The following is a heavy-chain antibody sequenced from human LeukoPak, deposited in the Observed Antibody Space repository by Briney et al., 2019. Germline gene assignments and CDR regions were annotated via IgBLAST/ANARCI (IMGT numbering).Heavy chain of an antibody. J-gene: IGHJ4*02. V-gene: IGHV3-33*06. CDR1: GFTFSSYG. D-gene: IGHD5-24*01. CDR3: ANDVEMALDY. CDR2: IWYDGSNK. Sequence: PGGSLRLSCAASGFTFSSYGMHWVRQAPGKGLEWVAVIWYDGSNKYYADSVKGRFTISRDNSKSTLYLQMNSLRAEDTAVYYCANDVEMALDYWGQGTLVTVSS.